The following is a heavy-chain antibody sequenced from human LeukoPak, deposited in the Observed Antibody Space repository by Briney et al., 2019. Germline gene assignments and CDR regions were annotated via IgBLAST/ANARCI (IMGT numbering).Heavy chain of an antibody. CDR1: GFTFSNYW. CDR2: IKQDGSEK. D-gene: IGHD5-18*01. J-gene: IGHJ5*02. V-gene: IGHV3-7*03. Sequence: QPGGSLRLSCATSGFTFSNYWMSWVRQAPGKGLEWVANIKQDGSEKYYGDSVKGRFTISRDNAKKSLYLQMNSLRVEDTAVYYRATNFGYGEGWFDPWGQGTLVIVSS. CDR3: ATNFGYGEGWFDP.